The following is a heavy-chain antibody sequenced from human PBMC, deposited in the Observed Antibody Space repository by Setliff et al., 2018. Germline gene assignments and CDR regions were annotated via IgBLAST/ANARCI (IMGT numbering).Heavy chain of an antibody. CDR2: IIPVLGMT. Sequence: ASVKVSCKASGDPFNAYGVSWVRQAPGQGLEWMGAIIPVLGMTDYAQKFQGRLTITADQSTTTVYMELSSLRFDDTALYYCARGPSPTVTPSRLIYFYHMDVWGTGTTVTVS. CDR3: ARGPSPTVTPSRLIYFYHMDV. CDR1: GDPFNAYG. V-gene: IGHV1-69*10. D-gene: IGHD4-17*01. J-gene: IGHJ6*03.